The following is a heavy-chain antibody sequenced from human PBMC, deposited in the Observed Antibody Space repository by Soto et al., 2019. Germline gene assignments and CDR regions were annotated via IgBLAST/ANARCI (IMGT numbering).Heavy chain of an antibody. CDR1: GGSISSGGYS. D-gene: IGHD5-12*01. Sequence: QLQLQESGSGLVKPSQTLSPTCAVSGGSISSGGYSWSWIRQPPGKGLEWIGYIYHSGSTYYNPSLKSRVTISVDRSKNQFSLKLSSVTAAHTAVYYCAAGGGLPRYYWGQGTLVTVSS. CDR3: AAGGGLPRYY. V-gene: IGHV4-30-2*01. CDR2: IYHSGST. J-gene: IGHJ4*02.